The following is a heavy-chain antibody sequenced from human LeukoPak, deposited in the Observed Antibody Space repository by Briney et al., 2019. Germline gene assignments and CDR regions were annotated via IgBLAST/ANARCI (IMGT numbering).Heavy chain of an antibody. CDR1: GGSFSGYY. V-gene: IGHV4-34*01. D-gene: IGHD6-13*01. J-gene: IGHJ6*03. Sequence: PSETLSLTWAVYGGSFSGYYWNWIRQPPGKRLEWIGEINHSGSTNYNPSLKSRVTISVDTSKNQYSLKLSSVTAEDTAVYYCAGGEVAAAGGGYYYYYYMDVWGKGTTVTVSS. CDR2: INHSGST. CDR3: AGGEVAAAGGGYYYYYYMDV.